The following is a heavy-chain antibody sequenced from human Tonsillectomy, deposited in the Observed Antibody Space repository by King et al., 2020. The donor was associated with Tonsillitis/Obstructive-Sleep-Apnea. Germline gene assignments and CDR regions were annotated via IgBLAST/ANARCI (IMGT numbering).Heavy chain of an antibody. CDR2: ISAYTGNT. CDR3: ARGGAKKDILYYYYYMDV. V-gene: IGHV1-18*01. CDR1: VYTFTSYG. Sequence: QLVQSGAEVKKPGASVKVSCKASVYTFTSYGISWVRQAPGQGLELMGWISAYTGNTNYAQKLQGRVTMTTDTSTSTAYMELRSLRSDDTAVYYCARGGAKKDILYYYYYMDVWGKGTTVTVSS. J-gene: IGHJ6*03. D-gene: IGHD2-15*01.